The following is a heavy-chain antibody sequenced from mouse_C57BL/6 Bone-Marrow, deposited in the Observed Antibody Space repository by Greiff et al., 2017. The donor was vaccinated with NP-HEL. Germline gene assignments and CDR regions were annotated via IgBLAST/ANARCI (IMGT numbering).Heavy chain of an antibody. CDR2: IYPGDGDT. J-gene: IGHJ2*01. D-gene: IGHD1-1*01. Sequence: VQLVESGPELVKPGASVKISCKASGYAFSSSWMNWVKQRPGKGLEWIGRIYPGDGDTNYNGKFKGKATLTADKSSSTAYMQLSSLTSEDSAVYFCARRIYYYGSSHDYWGQGTTLTVSS. CDR1: GYAFSSSW. V-gene: IGHV1-82*01. CDR3: ARRIYYYGSSHDY.